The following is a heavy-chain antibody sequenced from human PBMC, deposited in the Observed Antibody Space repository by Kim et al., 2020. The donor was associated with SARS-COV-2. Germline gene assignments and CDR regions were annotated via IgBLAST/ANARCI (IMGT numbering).Heavy chain of an antibody. CDR1: GFTFSSYS. D-gene: IGHD1-26*01. V-gene: IGHV3-48*02. CDR2: ISSSSSTI. CDR3: ARDGRRYSGPSDAFDI. J-gene: IGHJ3*02. Sequence: GGSLRLSCAASGFTFSSYSMNWVRQAPGKGLEWVSYISSSSSTIYYADSVKGRFTISRDNAKNSLYLQMNSLRDEDTAVYYCARDGRRYSGPSDAFDIWGQGTMVTVSS.